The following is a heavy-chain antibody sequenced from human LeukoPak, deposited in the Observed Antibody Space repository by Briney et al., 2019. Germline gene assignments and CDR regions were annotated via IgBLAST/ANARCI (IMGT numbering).Heavy chain of an antibody. CDR2: IYTSGST. J-gene: IGHJ5*02. CDR3: ARDGARRLAARPESWFDP. D-gene: IGHD6-6*01. Sequence: SETLSLTCTVSGGSISSSSYYWGWIRQPAGKGLEWIGRIYTSGSTNYNPSLKSRVTMSVDTSKNQFSLKLSSVTAADTAVYYCARDGARRLAARPESWFDPWGQGTLVTVSS. V-gene: IGHV4-61*02. CDR1: GGSISSSSYY.